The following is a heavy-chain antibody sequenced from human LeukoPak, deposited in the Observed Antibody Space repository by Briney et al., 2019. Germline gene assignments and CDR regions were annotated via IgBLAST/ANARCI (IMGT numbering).Heavy chain of an antibody. CDR3: ARDLGGPANDAFDI. J-gene: IGHJ3*02. CDR1: GFTFSSYW. Sequence: PGGSLRLSCAASGFTFSSYWMSWVRQAPGKGLEWVANIKQDGSEKYYVDSVKGRFTISRDNAKNSLYLQMNSLRAEDTAVYYCARDLGGPANDAFDIWGQGTMVTVSS. D-gene: IGHD3-16*01. V-gene: IGHV3-7*01. CDR2: IKQDGSEK.